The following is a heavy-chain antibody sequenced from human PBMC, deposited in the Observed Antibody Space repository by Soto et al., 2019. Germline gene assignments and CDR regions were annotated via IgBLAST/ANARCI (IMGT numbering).Heavy chain of an antibody. CDR3: ARDYGVVIRADAFDI. V-gene: IGHV3-7*01. Sequence: GGSLRISWAASGFTFSSYWMSWVRQAPGKGLEWVANIKQDGSEKYYVDSVKGRFTISRDNAKNSLYLQMNSLRAEDTAVYYCARDYGVVIRADAFDIWGQGTMVTVSS. CDR1: GFTFSSYW. J-gene: IGHJ3*02. D-gene: IGHD3-3*01. CDR2: IKQDGSEK.